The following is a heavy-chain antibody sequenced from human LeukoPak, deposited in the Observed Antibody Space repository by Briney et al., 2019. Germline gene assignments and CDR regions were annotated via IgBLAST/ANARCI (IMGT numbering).Heavy chain of an antibody. CDR1: GFTFSSYE. CDR3: ARATTYSSSGEDY. V-gene: IGHV3-48*03. Sequence: GGSLRLSCVASGFTFSSYEMNWVRQAPGKGLEWVSYISSSGSTIYYADSVKGRFTISRDNAKNSLYLQMNSLRAEDTAVYYCARATTYSSSGEDYWGQGTLVTVSS. D-gene: IGHD6-13*01. CDR2: ISSSGSTI. J-gene: IGHJ4*02.